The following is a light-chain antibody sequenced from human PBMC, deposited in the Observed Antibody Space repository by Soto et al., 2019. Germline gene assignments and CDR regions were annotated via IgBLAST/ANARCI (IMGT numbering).Light chain of an antibody. Sequence: QSALTQPRSVSGSPGQSVTISCTGTSSDVGGYNYVSWYQQHPGKAPKLMIYDVSKRPSGVPDRFSGSKSGNTASLTISGLQAEDEADYCCSSYAGSYTFVFGTGTKLTVL. CDR2: DVS. CDR1: SSDVGGYNY. V-gene: IGLV2-11*01. CDR3: SSYAGSYTFV. J-gene: IGLJ1*01.